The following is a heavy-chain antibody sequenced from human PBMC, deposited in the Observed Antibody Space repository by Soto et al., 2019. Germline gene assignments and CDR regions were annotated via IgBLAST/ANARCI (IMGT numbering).Heavy chain of an antibody. D-gene: IGHD3-3*01. Sequence: EVQLLESGGGLVQPGGSLRLSCAASGFTFSSYAMSWVRQAPGQGLEWVSAISGSGGSTYYADSVKGRFTISRDNSKNTLYLQMNSVRAADTAVYYCAKDLSPWTGAYYDFWSGYYSDPWFDPWGQGTLVTVSS. V-gene: IGHV3-23*01. CDR1: GFTFSSYA. CDR3: AKDLSPWTGAYYDFWSGYYSDPWFDP. J-gene: IGHJ5*02. CDR2: ISGSGGST.